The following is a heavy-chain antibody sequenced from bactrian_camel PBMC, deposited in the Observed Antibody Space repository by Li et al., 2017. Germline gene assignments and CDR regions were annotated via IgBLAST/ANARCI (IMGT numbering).Heavy chain of an antibody. D-gene: IGHD3*01. V-gene: IGHV3S1*01. Sequence: HVQLVESGGGSVQAGGSVRLSCVTSGFTESGNYVAWIRQAPGKEREAIATIYTLGGQALYADSSKGRFTISQDNAKNTPYLQMNTLKPEDTGMYYCAARPGQCVWLLLGLDRAHYEFPSWGQGTQVTVS. J-gene: IGHJ4*01. CDR1: GFTESGNY. CDR2: IYTLGGQA. CDR3: AARPGQCVWLLLGLDRAHYEFPS.